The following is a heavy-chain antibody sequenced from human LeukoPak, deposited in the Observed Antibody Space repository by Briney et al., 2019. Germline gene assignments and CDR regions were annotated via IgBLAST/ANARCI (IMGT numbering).Heavy chain of an antibody. D-gene: IGHD3-9*01. CDR1: GYTFTSYG. Sequence: ASVKVSCKASGYTFTSYGISWVRQAPGQGLEWMGWISAYNGNTNYAQKLRGRVTMTTDTSTSTAYMELRSLRSDDTAVYYCASIRIDYDILTGRLYYYGMDVWGQGTTVTVSS. CDR2: ISAYNGNT. J-gene: IGHJ6*02. CDR3: ASIRIDYDILTGRLYYYGMDV. V-gene: IGHV1-18*01.